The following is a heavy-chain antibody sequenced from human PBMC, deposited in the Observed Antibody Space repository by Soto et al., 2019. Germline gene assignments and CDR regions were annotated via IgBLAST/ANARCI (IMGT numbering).Heavy chain of an antibody. Sequence: QVQLQESGPGLVKPSETLSLTCTVSCGSISSYYWSWIRQPPGKGLEWIGYIYYSGSTNYNPSLKSRVTISVDTSKNQFSLKLSSVTAADTAVYYCAREGLTGTIGLYYYYGMDVWGQGTTVTVSS. CDR2: IYYSGST. D-gene: IGHD1-7*01. V-gene: IGHV4-59*01. CDR3: AREGLTGTIGLYYYYGMDV. J-gene: IGHJ6*02. CDR1: CGSISSYY.